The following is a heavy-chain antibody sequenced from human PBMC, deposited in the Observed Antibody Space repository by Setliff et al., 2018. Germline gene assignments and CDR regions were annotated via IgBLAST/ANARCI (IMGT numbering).Heavy chain of an antibody. D-gene: IGHD3-10*01. CDR2: INPSGGST. CDR1: GYIFTSYC. J-gene: IGHJ6*02. Sequence: ASVKVSCKASGYIFTSYCMHWVRQAPGQGLEWMGIINPSGGSTSYAQKFQGRVTMTRDTSTSTVYMKLSSLRSEDTAVYYCARERAYYYGSGSYYYHPGMDVWGQGTTVTVSS. V-gene: IGHV1-46*01. CDR3: ARERAYYYGSGSYYYHPGMDV.